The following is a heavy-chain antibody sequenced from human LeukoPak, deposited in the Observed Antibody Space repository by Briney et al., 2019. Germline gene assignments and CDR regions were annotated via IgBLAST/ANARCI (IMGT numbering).Heavy chain of an antibody. V-gene: IGHV1-8*01. CDR3: ARGQRGARYFDY. Sequence: ASVKVSCKASGYTFTSYDINWVRQATGQGLEWMGWMNPNSGNTGYAQKFQGRVTMTRNTSISTAYMELSSLRSEDTAVYYCARGQRGARYFDYWGQGTLVTVSS. CDR2: MNPNSGNT. D-gene: IGHD1-26*01. J-gene: IGHJ4*02. CDR1: GYTFTSYD.